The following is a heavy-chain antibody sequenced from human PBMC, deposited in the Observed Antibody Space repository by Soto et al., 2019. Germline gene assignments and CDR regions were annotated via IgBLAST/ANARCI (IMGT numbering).Heavy chain of an antibody. J-gene: IGHJ4*02. D-gene: IGHD5-12*01. Sequence: QVQLVESGGGVVQPGRSLRLSCAASGFTFSSYAMHWVRQAPGKGLEWVAVISYDGSNKYYADSVKGRFTISRDNSKNTLYLQMNSLRAEDTAVYYCARDPGSGDGYNLPRVYFDYWGQGTLVTVSS. CDR2: ISYDGSNK. V-gene: IGHV3-30-3*01. CDR3: ARDPGSGDGYNLPRVYFDY. CDR1: GFTFSSYA.